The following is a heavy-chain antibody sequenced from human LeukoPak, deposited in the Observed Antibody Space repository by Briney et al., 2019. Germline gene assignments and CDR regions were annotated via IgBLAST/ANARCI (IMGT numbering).Heavy chain of an antibody. CDR1: GFTFSSYA. V-gene: IGHV3-23*01. Sequence: PGGSLRLSCPASGFTFSSYAMSWVRQAPGKGLDWVSAISAGGASTHYADSVRCRFTISRDNSKNTLYLPMNSLRAVDTAVYYCAKKGGASLRFFDYWAQGTLVTVSS. CDR3: AKKGGASLRFFDY. D-gene: IGHD2-15*01. J-gene: IGHJ4*02. CDR2: ISAGGAST.